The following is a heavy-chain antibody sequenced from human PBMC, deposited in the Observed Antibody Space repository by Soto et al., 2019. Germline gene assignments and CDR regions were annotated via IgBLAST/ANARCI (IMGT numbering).Heavy chain of an antibody. Sequence: ASVKVSCKTSGYTFTSYGFNWLRQAPGQGLEWMGWISAYNDNTRYAQKLQGRVTMTTDTSTSTAYMELRSLRSDDTAVYYCAIQDVVGPDEYFDYWGQGTLVTVSS. J-gene: IGHJ4*02. CDR3: AIQDVVGPDEYFDY. V-gene: IGHV1-18*01. CDR1: GYTFTSYG. D-gene: IGHD2-21*01. CDR2: ISAYNDNT.